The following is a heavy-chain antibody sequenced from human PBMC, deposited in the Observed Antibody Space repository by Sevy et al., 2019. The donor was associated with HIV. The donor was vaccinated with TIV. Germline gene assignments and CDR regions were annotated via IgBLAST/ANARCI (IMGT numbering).Heavy chain of an antibody. CDR2: ISGNGDTI. D-gene: IGHD4-17*01. CDR1: KFTFSDYY. Sequence: GGSLRLSCAASKFTFSDYYMSWVRQAPGKGLQWISYISGNGDTIYYADSVKGRFTISRDNAKNSLYLQMSSLRVEDTAVYYCARDHVKDGDFGDYYYHAMDVWGRGTTVTVSS. V-gene: IGHV3-11*01. J-gene: IGHJ6*02. CDR3: ARDHVKDGDFGDYYYHAMDV.